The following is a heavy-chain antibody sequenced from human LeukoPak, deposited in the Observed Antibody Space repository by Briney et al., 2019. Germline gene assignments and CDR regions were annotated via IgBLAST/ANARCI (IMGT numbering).Heavy chain of an antibody. Sequence: SETPSLTCAVYGGSFSGYYWSWIRQPPGKGLEWIGEINHSGSTNYNPSLKSRVTISVDTSKNQFSLKLSSVTAADTAVYYCARVGGSPYFDYWGQGSLVTVSS. D-gene: IGHD1-26*01. CDR1: GGSFSGYY. J-gene: IGHJ4*02. CDR2: INHSGST. V-gene: IGHV4-34*01. CDR3: ARVGGSPYFDY.